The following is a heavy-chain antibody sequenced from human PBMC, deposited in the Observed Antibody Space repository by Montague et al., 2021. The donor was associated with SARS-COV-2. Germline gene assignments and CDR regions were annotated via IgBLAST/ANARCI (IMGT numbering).Heavy chain of an antibody. CDR2: IYYSGST. Sequence: TLSLTCTVSGGSISSGGYYWSWIRQHPGKGLEWIGHIYYSGSTYYNPSLKSRVTISVDTSKNQFSLKLSSVIAADTAVYYCARATRSIVVLNWFDPWGQGTLVTVSS. CDR1: GGSISSGGYY. D-gene: IGHD3-22*01. V-gene: IGHV4-31*03. CDR3: ARATRSIVVLNWFDP. J-gene: IGHJ5*02.